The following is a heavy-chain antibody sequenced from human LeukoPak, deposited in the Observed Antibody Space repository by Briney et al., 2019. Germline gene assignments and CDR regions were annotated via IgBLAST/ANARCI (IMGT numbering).Heavy chain of an antibody. CDR3: ARDGEGGLWFGESPNWFDP. J-gene: IGHJ5*02. V-gene: IGHV4-38-2*02. CDR1: GYSISSGYY. D-gene: IGHD3-10*01. Sequence: KPSETLSLTCTVAGYSISSGYYWGWIRQPPGKGLEWIGSIYHSGSTYYNPSLKSRVTISVDTSRNQFSLKLSSVTAADTAVYYCARDGEGGLWFGESPNWFDPWRQGTLVTVSS. CDR2: IYHSGST.